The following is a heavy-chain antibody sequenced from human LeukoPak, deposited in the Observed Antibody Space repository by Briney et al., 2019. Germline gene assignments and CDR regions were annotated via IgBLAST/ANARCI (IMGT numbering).Heavy chain of an antibody. CDR3: ARDDSPGGYDFWSGRHDAFDI. V-gene: IGHV1-69*04. CDR2: IIPVVGIA. D-gene: IGHD3-3*01. Sequence: VKVSCKASGDTFNRYAISWVRQAPGQGLEWMGKIIPVVGIATYAQRFQGRVTITADKSTSTAYMELSSLRSEDTAVYYCARDDSPGGYDFWSGRHDAFDIWGQGAMVTVSS. J-gene: IGHJ3*02. CDR1: GDTFNRYA.